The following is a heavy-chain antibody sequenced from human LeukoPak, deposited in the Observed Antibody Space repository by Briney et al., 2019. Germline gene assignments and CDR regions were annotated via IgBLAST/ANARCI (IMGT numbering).Heavy chain of an antibody. CDR1: GYTLTELS. Sequence: GASVKVSCKVSGYTLTELSMHWERQAPGKGLEWMGGFDPEDGETIYAQKFQGRVTMTEDTSTDTAYMELSSLRSEDTAVYYCATTGGLWFGESVDYWGQGTLVTVSS. CDR3: ATTGGLWFGESVDY. CDR2: FDPEDGET. D-gene: IGHD3-10*01. V-gene: IGHV1-24*01. J-gene: IGHJ4*02.